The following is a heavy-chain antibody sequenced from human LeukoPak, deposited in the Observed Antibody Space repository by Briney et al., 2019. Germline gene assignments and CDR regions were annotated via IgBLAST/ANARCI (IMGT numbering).Heavy chain of an antibody. Sequence: GGSLRLSCAASGFTVSSNYMSWVSQAPGKGLEWVSVIYSGGSSYYADSVKGRFTISRDNSKNTLYLQMNSLRAEDTAVYYCAREPSYLDDFWSGYYRGYYGMDVWGQGTTVTVSS. V-gene: IGHV3-53*01. J-gene: IGHJ6*02. CDR3: AREPSYLDDFWSGYYRGYYGMDV. CDR1: GFTVSSNY. D-gene: IGHD3-3*01. CDR2: IYSGGSS.